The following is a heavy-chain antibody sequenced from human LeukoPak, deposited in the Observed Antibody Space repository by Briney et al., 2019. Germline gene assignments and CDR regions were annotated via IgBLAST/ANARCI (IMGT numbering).Heavy chain of an antibody. Sequence: SETLSLTCSVSGYSISSGYYWGWIRQPPGKGLEWIGSIYHSGSTYYNPSLKSRVTISVDTSKNQFSLKLSSVTAADTAVYYCARGEYDILTGYYYFDYWGQGTLVTVSS. CDR1: GYSISSGYY. CDR2: IYHSGST. CDR3: ARGEYDILTGYYYFDY. J-gene: IGHJ4*02. D-gene: IGHD3-9*01. V-gene: IGHV4-38-2*02.